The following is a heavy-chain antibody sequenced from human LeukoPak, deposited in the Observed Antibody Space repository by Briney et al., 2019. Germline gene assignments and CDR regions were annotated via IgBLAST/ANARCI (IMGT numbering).Heavy chain of an antibody. CDR3: ARGGDCSGGSCYVFDY. J-gene: IGHJ4*02. CDR2: INHSRST. V-gene: IGHV4-34*01. D-gene: IGHD2-15*01. CDR1: GGSFSDYY. Sequence: SETLSLTCAVYGGSFSDYYWSWIRQPPGKGPEWIGEINHSRSTNYNPSLKSRVTISVDTSKNQFSLKLSSVTAADTAVYYCARGGDCSGGSCYVFDYWGQGTLVTVSS.